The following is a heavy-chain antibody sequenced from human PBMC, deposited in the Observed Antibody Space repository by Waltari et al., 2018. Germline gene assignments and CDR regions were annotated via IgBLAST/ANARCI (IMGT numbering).Heavy chain of an antibody. D-gene: IGHD6-13*01. V-gene: IGHV1-69*01. Sequence: QVQLVQSGAEVKKPGSSVKVSCKASGGTFSSYAISWVRQAPGQGLEWIGVFIPILGTANYAQKFQCRVTITADESTSTAYMELSSLRSEDTAVYYCARVVYSSSWYAPFDYWGQGTLVTVSS. CDR1: GGTFSSYA. J-gene: IGHJ4*02. CDR2: FIPILGTA. CDR3: ARVVYSSSWYAPFDY.